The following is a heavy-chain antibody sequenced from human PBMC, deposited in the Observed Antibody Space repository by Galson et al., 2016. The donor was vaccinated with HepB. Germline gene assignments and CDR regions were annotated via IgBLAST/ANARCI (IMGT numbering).Heavy chain of an antibody. CDR1: GFTRSYG. J-gene: IGHJ6*03. Sequence: SLRLSCAVSGFTRSYGMHWVRQAPGKGLEWVTVISSDGSNKYYADSVKGRFTISRDNSKNTLYLQMNSLRTEDTAVYYCAKWHDDGYYPKYYYYIDVWGKGTTVIVSS. CDR2: ISSDGSNK. V-gene: IGHV3-30*18. D-gene: IGHD4-17*01. CDR3: AKWHDDGYYPKYYYYIDV.